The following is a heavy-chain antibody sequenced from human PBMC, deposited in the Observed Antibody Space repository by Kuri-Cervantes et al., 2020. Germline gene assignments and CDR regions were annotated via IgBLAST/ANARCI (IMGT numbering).Heavy chain of an antibody. V-gene: IGHV3-13*01. CDR3: ARGVAGTQADYYCYGMDV. CDR1: GFTFSSYD. D-gene: IGHD6-19*01. CDR2: IGTAGDT. Sequence: GGSLRLSCAASGFTFSSYDMHWVRQATGKGLEWVSAIGTAGDTYYPGSVKGRFTISRENAKNSLYLQMNSLRAGDTAVYYCARGVAGTQADYYCYGMDVWGQGTTVTVSS. J-gene: IGHJ6*02.